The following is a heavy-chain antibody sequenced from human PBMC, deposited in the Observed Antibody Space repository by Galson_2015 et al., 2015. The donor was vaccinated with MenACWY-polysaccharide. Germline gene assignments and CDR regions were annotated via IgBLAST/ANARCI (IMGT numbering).Heavy chain of an antibody. J-gene: IGHJ4*02. Sequence: SNKYYAESVKGRFTISRDNSKNTLSLQMNSLRAEDTAIYYCAKDLPLWGAPDFDYWGQGTLVTVSS. D-gene: IGHD1-26*01. V-gene: IGHV3-30*02. CDR3: AKDLPLWGAPDFDY. CDR2: SNK.